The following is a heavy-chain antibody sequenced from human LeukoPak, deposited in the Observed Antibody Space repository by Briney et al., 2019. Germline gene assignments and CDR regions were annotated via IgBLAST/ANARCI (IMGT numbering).Heavy chain of an antibody. CDR3: TTGFIAGTASGYYYYMDV. Sequence: PGGSLRLXCAASGFTFSNAWMSWARQAPGKGLEWVGRIKSKTDGVTTDYAAPVKGRFTTSRDDSKNTLYLQMNSLKTEDTAVYYCTTGFIAGTASGYYYYMDVWGKGTTVTVSS. CDR1: GFTFSNAW. D-gene: IGHD1-20*01. V-gene: IGHV3-15*01. J-gene: IGHJ6*03. CDR2: IKSKTDGVTT.